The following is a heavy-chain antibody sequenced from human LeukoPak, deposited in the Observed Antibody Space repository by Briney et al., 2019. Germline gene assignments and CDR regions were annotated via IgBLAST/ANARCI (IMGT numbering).Heavy chain of an antibody. CDR2: IVSSGSAI. J-gene: IGHJ4*02. V-gene: IGHV3-48*03. D-gene: IGHD3-10*01. CDR1: GFTFSMYE. Sequence: EGSLRLSCAASGFTFSMYEMNWIRQAPGKGLEWVSYIVSSGSAIYYADSVRGRFTISRDNAKNSLYLQMNSLRAEDTAVYYCARVGYFGSGSYYTGGHYFDYWGQGTLVSVSS. CDR3: ARVGYFGSGSYYTGGHYFDY.